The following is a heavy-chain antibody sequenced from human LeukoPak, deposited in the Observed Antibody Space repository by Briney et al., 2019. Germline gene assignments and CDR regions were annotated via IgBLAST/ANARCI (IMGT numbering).Heavy chain of an antibody. CDR1: GGSVRTSL. CDR3: ARQYCGPNHCYNFEY. V-gene: IGHV4-59*08. CDR2: VNYVGTT. J-gene: IGHJ4*02. D-gene: IGHD2-21*01. Sequence: PETLSLTCTVTGGSVRTSLWSWIRQPPGRGLEWIGYVNYVGTTNYNPSLNSRVSMSVDTSKNQFSLKMSSVTAADTAVYYCARQYCGPNHCYNFEYWGQGTLVTVSS.